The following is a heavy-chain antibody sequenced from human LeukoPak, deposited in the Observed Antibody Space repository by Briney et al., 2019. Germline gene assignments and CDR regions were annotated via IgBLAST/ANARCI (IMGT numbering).Heavy chain of an antibody. CDR1: GFTFSNYE. CDR2: MRSSGTTI. Sequence: AGGSLRLSCAASGFTFSNYEMTWVRQAPGKGLEWVSYMRSSGTTIFYADSVKGRFTISRDNAKNSLYLQMNSLRDEDTAVYYCARERLGVYDRHWFDSWGQGTLVTVSS. J-gene: IGHJ5*01. V-gene: IGHV3-48*03. D-gene: IGHD3-22*01. CDR3: ARERLGVYDRHWFDS.